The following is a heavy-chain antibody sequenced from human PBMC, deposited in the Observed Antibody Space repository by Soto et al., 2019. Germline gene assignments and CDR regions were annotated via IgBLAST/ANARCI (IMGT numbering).Heavy chain of an antibody. CDR1: GGSISSYY. V-gene: IGHV4-59*01. Sequence: SETLSLTCSVSGGSISSYYWSWIQQPPGRGLEWIGYIYYSGSTNYNPSLKSRVTLSVDTSKSQFSLKLSSVTAADSAVYYCARVKIYTILTVYYHGMDVWGQGTTVT. J-gene: IGHJ6*02. CDR3: ARVKIYTILTVYYHGMDV. D-gene: IGHD3-9*01. CDR2: IYYSGST.